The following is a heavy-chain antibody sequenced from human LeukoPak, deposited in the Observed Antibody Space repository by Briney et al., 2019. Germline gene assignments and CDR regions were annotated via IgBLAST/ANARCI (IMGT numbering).Heavy chain of an antibody. CDR3: ASYNAFGALKM. V-gene: IGHV3-15*01. CDR2: IKSKTDGRTA. Sequence: PGGSLRLSCAASGFIFSKDWMSWVRQAPGKGLEWVGRIKSKTDGRTADYAAPVKGRFTISRDDSKDTLYLQMNSLEDEDTAVYYCASYNAFGALKMWGQGTMVTVSS. D-gene: IGHD3-10*01. CDR1: GFIFSKDW. J-gene: IGHJ3*02.